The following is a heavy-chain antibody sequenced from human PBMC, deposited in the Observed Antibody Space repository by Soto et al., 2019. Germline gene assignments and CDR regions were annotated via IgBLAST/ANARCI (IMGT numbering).Heavy chain of an antibody. CDR2: IYYTGST. J-gene: IGHJ4*01. V-gene: IGHV4-59*01. D-gene: IGHD2-15*01. CDR1: GDSMDSFY. CDR3: ARDATLRH. Sequence: SETLSLTCTVSGDSMDSFYWNWIRQPPGKGLEWIGNIYYTGSTNYNPSLKSRVSISIDTSKNQFSLQLRSLTAADTAIYYCARDATLRHWGHGTLVTVSS.